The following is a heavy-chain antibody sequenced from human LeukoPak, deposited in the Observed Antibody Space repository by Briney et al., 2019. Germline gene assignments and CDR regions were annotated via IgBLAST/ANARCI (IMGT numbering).Heavy chain of an antibody. CDR3: ARREYSYDYYFDY. V-gene: IGHV4-39*01. Sequence: SETLSLTCTVSGGSISSSIYYWGWIRQPPGKGLEWIGSIYYSGSTYYNPSLKSRVTVSVDTPKNQFSLKLSSVTAADTAVYFCARREYSYDYYFDYWGQGTLVTVSS. J-gene: IGHJ4*02. CDR1: GGSISSSIYY. D-gene: IGHD5-18*01. CDR2: IYYSGST.